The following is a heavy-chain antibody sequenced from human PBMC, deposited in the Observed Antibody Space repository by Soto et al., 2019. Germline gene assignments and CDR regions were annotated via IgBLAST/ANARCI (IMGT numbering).Heavy chain of an antibody. CDR2: ISYDASNK. J-gene: IGHJ4*02. V-gene: IGHV3-30*18. CDR1: GFTFSNYA. D-gene: IGHD6-19*01. CDR3: AKTHNSGWYYFDS. Sequence: QVQLVESGGGVVQPGRSLTLSCAASGFTFSNYAIHWVRQAPGKGLEWVAVISYDASNKYYANSVKGRFTISRDNSKNTLYLQMNSLRAEDTAVYYCAKTHNSGWYYFDSWGQGTLVTVSS.